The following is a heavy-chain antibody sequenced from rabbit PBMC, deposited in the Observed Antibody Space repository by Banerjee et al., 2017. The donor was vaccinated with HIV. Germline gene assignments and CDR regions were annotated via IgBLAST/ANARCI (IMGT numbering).Heavy chain of an antibody. CDR2: IGTGGGST. V-gene: IGHV1S40*01. CDR3: ARAGYGGSGYAEYFNL. D-gene: IGHD8-1*01. Sequence: QSLQESGGGLVKPGGTLTLTCKASGIDFSSYCYICWVRQAPGKGLEWIGCIGTGGGSTYYASWAKGRFTISKTSSTTVTLQMTSLTVADTATYFCARAGYGGSGYAEYFNLWGQGTLVTVS. J-gene: IGHJ4*01. CDR1: GIDFSSYCY.